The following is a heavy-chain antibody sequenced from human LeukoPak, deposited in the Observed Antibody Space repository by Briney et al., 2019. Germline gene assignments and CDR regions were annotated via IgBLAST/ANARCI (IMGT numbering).Heavy chain of an antibody. V-gene: IGHV3-30*03. J-gene: IGHJ4*02. CDR1: GFSFITSG. CDR2: ISHDGTNK. Sequence: GGSLRLSCAASGFSFITSGMHWVRQAPGKGLEWVAVISHDGTNKYYADSVKGRITISRDISKSTLYLQMNSLRAEDTAVYYCARDRGRDYDGLTGYFDYWGQGTLVTISS. CDR3: ARDRGRDYDGLTGYFDY. D-gene: IGHD3-9*01.